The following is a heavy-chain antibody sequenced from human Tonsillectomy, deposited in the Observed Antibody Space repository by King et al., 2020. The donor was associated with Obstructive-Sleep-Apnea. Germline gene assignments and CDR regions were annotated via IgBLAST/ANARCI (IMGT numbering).Heavy chain of an antibody. J-gene: IGHJ3*02. CDR2: ISSSSGTI. Sequence: VQLVESGGGLVQPGGSLRLSCAASGFTFSRYSMDWVRQAPGKGLEWISYISSSSGTIYYADSVKGRFTLSRDNAKSSLYLQMNSLRAEDTAVYYCAGMTQTDAFDIWGQGTMVTVSS. CDR3: AGMTQTDAFDI. V-gene: IGHV3-48*04. CDR1: GFTFSRYS.